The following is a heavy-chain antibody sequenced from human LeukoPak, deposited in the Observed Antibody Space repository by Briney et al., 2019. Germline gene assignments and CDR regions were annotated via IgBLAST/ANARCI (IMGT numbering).Heavy chain of an antibody. D-gene: IGHD6-19*01. CDR2: IYSGGST. V-gene: IGHV3-66*02. J-gene: IGHJ4*02. CDR3: ARDLSSGWYVY. Sequence: GGSLRLSCAASGFTVSSNYMSWVRQAPGKGLEWVSVIYSGGSTYYADSVKGRFTISRDNSKNTLYLQMNSLRAEDTAVYYCARDLSSGWYVYWGQGTLVTVSS. CDR1: GFTVSSNY.